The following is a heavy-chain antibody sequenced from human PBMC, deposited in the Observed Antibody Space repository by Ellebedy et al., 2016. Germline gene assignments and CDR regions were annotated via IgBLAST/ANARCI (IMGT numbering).Heavy chain of an antibody. CDR3: AKDRRGSGYDYVFDY. D-gene: IGHD5-12*01. V-gene: IGHV3-9*01. CDR1: GFTFDDYA. CDR2: ISWNSGSI. Sequence: GGSLRLSCAASGFTFDDYAMHWVRQAPGKGLEWVSGISWNSGSIGYADSVKGRFTISRDNARNSLYLQMNSLRAEDTALYYCAKDRRGSGYDYVFDYWGQGTLVTVSS. J-gene: IGHJ4*02.